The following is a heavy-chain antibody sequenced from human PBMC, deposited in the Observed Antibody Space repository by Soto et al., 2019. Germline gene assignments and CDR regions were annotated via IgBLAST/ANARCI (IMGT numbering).Heavy chain of an antibody. Sequence: QVQLVQSGAEVKKPGSSVKVSCKASGGTFSSYAISWVRQAPGQGLEWMGGIIPIFGTANYAQKFQGRVKITADESTSTAYMELSSLRSEDTAVYYCARDGVPAAIKGYNWFDPWGQGTLVTVSS. CDR2: IIPIFGTA. V-gene: IGHV1-69*12. J-gene: IGHJ5*02. CDR1: GGTFSSYA. CDR3: ARDGVPAAIKGYNWFDP. D-gene: IGHD2-2*01.